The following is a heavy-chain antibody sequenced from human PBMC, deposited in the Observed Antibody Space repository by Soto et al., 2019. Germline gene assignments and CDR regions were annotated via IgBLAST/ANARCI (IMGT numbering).Heavy chain of an antibody. CDR1: GFSLTTTAVG. V-gene: IGHV2-5*02. J-gene: IGHJ4*02. D-gene: IGHD2-2*01. CDR3: AHDPCLACSSRQFDF. Sequence: QITLKASGPTVVKPTQTLTLTCTFSGFSLTTTAVGVGWILQPPGKALEWLALIYWDDDKRYSPSLKTRPTITMATSKNRVVLTMPNIDPVDTATYYCAHDPCLACSSRQFDFWGQGVLVAVSA. CDR2: IYWDDDK.